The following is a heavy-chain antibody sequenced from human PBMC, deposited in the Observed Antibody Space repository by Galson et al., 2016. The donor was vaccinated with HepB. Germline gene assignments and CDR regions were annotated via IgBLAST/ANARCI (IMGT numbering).Heavy chain of an antibody. CDR3: ARALPVSGGWGRASDF. D-gene: IGHD1-26*01. CDR1: GFSSTTYE. CDR2: ISSGGGTV. Sequence: SLRLSCAASGFSSTTYEMNWVRQSPGKGLEWVSYISSGGGTVYYADSVKGRFTISRDNAENSLYLQMNSLRAEDAALYYCARALPVSGGWGRASDFWGQGTLVTVSS. J-gene: IGHJ4*02. V-gene: IGHV3-48*03.